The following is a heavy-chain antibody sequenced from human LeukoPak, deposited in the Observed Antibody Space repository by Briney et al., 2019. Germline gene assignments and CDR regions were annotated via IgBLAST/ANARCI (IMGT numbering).Heavy chain of an antibody. CDR1: GFTFSDYY. V-gene: IGHV3-11*04. D-gene: IGHD3-10*01. CDR2: ISSSGSTI. CDR3: AGSRGSGTYISY. J-gene: IGHJ4*02. Sequence: GGSLRLSCAASGFTFSDYYMTWIRQAPGKGLEWVSKISSSGSTIYYADSVKGRFTISRDNAKNSLYLQMNSLRAEDTAVYYCAGSRGSGTYISYWGQGTLVTVSS.